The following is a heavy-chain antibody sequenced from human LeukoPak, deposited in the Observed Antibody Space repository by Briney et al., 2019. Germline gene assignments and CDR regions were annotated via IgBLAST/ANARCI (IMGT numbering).Heavy chain of an antibody. CDR1: GGSISSGDYY. CDR3: ARVGLAAADIYYFDY. CDR2: IYYSGST. J-gene: IGHJ4*02. Sequence: SGTLSLTCTVSGGSISSGDYYWSWLRQPPGKGLEWIGYIYYSGSTYYNPSLKSRVTISVDTSKNQFSLKLSSVTAADTAVYYCARVGLAAADIYYFDYWGQGTLVTVSS. D-gene: IGHD6-13*01. V-gene: IGHV4-30-4*01.